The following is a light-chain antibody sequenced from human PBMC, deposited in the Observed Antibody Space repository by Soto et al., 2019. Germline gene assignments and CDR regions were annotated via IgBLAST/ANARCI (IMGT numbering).Light chain of an antibody. V-gene: IGLV2-23*01. Sequence: QSALTQPASVSGSPGQSITISCTGTSSDVGSYNFVSWYQQYPGKAPKVMIYDGSKRPSGVSNRFSGSKSGSTASLTISGLQADDEPDYYCCSYAGSGTYVFGTGTKLTVL. CDR1: SSDVGSYNF. J-gene: IGLJ1*01. CDR2: DGS. CDR3: CSYAGSGTYV.